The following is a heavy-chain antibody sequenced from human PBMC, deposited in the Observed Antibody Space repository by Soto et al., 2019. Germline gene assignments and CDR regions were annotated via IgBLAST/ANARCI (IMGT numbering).Heavy chain of an antibody. CDR3: APHRWYDSSGYPYYFDY. V-gene: IGHV3-23*01. CDR1: GFSFSGYA. Sequence: GTLRLSGAIAGFSFSGYAMSWVRRAPGKGLEWVSAISGSGGSTYYADSVKGRFTISRDNSKNTLYLQMNSLRAEDTAVYYCAPHRWYDSSGYPYYFDYWGQGTLVIVSS. D-gene: IGHD3-22*01. CDR2: ISGSGGST. J-gene: IGHJ4*02.